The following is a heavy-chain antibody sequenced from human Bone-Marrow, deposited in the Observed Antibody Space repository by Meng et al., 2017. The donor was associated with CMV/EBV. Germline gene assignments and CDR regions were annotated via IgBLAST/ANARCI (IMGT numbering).Heavy chain of an antibody. CDR2: MNPNSGNT. CDR1: GYTFTSYD. CDR3: ARSLAGDGYNR. Sequence: ASVKVSCKASGYTFTSYDINWVRQATGQGLEWMGWMNPNSGNTGYAQKFQGRVTITRNTSISTAYMGLSSLRSEDTAVYYCARSLAGDGYNRWGQGTLVTVSS. V-gene: IGHV1-8*03. D-gene: IGHD5-24*01. J-gene: IGHJ4*02.